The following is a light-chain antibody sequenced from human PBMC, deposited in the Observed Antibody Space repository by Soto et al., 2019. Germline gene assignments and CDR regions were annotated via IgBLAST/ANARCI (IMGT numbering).Light chain of an antibody. V-gene: IGKV3-15*01. CDR1: QSVSSN. CDR2: GAS. Sequence: EIVMTQSPATLSVSPGERATLSCRASQSVSSNLAWYQQKPGQAPRLLIYGASTRATGIPARFSGSGSGTDFTLTISSLQPEDVATYYCQKYNSAPLTFGGGTRWIS. CDR3: QKYNSAPLT. J-gene: IGKJ4*01.